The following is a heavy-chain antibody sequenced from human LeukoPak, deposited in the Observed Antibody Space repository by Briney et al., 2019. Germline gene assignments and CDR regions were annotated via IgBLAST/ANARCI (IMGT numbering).Heavy chain of an antibody. V-gene: IGHV4-59*01. J-gene: IGHJ4*02. D-gene: IGHD3-9*01. CDR1: GGSISSYY. Sequence: PSETLSLTCTVSGGSISSYYWSWIRQPPGKGLEWIWYIYYSGSTNYNPSLKSRVTISVDTSKNQFSLKLSSVTAADTAVYYCAAEVDILTGYYLDYWGQGTLVTVSS. CDR2: IYYSGST. CDR3: AAEVDILTGYYLDY.